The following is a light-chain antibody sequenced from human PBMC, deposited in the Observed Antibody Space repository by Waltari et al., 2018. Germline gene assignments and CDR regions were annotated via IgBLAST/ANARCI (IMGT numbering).Light chain of an antibody. CDR3: QQYYSTPFT. CDR2: WAS. J-gene: IGKJ2*01. CDR1: QNILYNSNNRNY. V-gene: IGKV4-1*01. Sequence: DIVMTQSPDSLAVSLGERATVNCKSSQNILYNSNNRNYLAWYQQKPGQPPKLLIYWASTRESGVPDRVSGSGSGTDFTLTISSLQAEDVAVYFCQQYYSTPFTFGQGTKLEIK.